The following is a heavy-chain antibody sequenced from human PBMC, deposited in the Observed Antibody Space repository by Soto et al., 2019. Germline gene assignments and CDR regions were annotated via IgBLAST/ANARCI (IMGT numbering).Heavy chain of an antibody. Sequence: GGSLRLSCAASGFTFSSYSMNWVRQAPGPGLEWVSYISSSSSTIYYADSVKGRFTISRDNAKNSLYLQMNSLRDEDTAVYYCAREYSYGSSPYYYYGMDVWGQGTTVTVSS. J-gene: IGHJ6*02. D-gene: IGHD5-18*01. CDR1: GFTFSSYS. CDR2: ISSSSSTI. V-gene: IGHV3-48*02. CDR3: AREYSYGSSPYYYYGMDV.